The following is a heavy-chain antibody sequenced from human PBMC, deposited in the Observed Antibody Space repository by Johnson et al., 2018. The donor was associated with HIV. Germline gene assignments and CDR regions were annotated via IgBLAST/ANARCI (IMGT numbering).Heavy chain of an antibody. J-gene: IGHJ3*02. D-gene: IGHD6-19*01. CDR2: IRYDGSNK. CDR3: AKGRAGTTGGDHDAFDI. CDR1: GFTFSSYG. V-gene: IGHV3-30*02. Sequence: VQLVESGGGVVQPGGSLRLSCAASGFTFSSYGMHWVRQAPGKGLEWVAFIRYDGSNKYYADSVKGRFTISRDNSKNTLYLQMNSLRAEDTAVYYCAKGRAGTTGGDHDAFDIWGQGTMVTVSS.